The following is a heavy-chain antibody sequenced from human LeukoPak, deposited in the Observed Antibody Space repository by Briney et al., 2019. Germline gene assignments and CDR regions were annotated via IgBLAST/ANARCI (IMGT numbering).Heavy chain of an antibody. V-gene: IGHV1-46*01. J-gene: IGHJ4*02. CDR1: GYTLTSYY. Sequence: EASVKVSCKASGYTLTSYYLHWVRQAPGQGLEWMGIINPSGGATNYAQMFQGRVTMTSDTSTSTVYMELSSLRFEDTAVYYCATLGWDLAWWGQGTLVTVSS. CDR3: ATLGWDLAW. D-gene: IGHD1-26*01. CDR2: INPSGGAT.